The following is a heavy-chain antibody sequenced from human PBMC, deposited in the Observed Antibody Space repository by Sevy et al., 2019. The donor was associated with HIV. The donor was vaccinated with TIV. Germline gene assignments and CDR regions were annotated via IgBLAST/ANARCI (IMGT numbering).Heavy chain of an antibody. J-gene: IGHJ6*02. D-gene: IGHD5-12*01. V-gene: IGHV3-7*03. CDR3: ARDLVATIRADYYYYYGMDV. CDR1: GFTFSSYW. Sequence: GSLRLSCAASGFTFSSYWMSWVRQAPGKGLEWVANIKQDGSEKYYVDSVKGRFTISRDNAKNSLYLQMNSLRAEDTAVYYCARDLVATIRADYYYYYGMDVWGQETTVTVSS. CDR2: IKQDGSEK.